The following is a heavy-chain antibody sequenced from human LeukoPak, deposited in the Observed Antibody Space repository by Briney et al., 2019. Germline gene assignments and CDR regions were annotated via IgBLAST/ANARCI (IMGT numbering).Heavy chain of an antibody. CDR2: IYYSGST. Sequence: SETLSLTCTVSGGSISSGGYYWSWIRQHPGKGLEWIRYIYYSGSTYYNPSLKSRVTISVDTSKNQFSLKLSSVTAADTAVYYCARGYDSSGRKRYYFDYWGQGTLDTVSS. D-gene: IGHD3-22*01. V-gene: IGHV4-31*03. CDR1: GGSISSGGYY. J-gene: IGHJ4*02. CDR3: ARGYDSSGRKRYYFDY.